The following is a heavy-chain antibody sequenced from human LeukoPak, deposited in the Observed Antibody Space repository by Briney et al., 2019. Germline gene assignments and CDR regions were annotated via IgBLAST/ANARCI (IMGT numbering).Heavy chain of an antibody. Sequence: GGSLRLSCAASGFTFSSYGMHWVRQAPGKGLEWVAVIWYDGSNKYYADSVKGRFTISRDNSKNTLYLQMNSLRAEDTAVYYCARGGYYDIVTGYSAQRGFDYWGQGTLVTVSS. D-gene: IGHD3-9*01. J-gene: IGHJ4*02. CDR3: ARGGYYDIVTGYSAQRGFDY. CDR1: GFTFSSYG. V-gene: IGHV3-33*01. CDR2: IWYDGSNK.